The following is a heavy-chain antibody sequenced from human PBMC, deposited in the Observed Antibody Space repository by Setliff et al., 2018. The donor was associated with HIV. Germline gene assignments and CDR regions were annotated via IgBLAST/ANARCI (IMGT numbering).Heavy chain of an antibody. CDR1: GFSFSSYG. V-gene: IGHV3-33*08. Sequence: SCAASGFSFSSYGMHWVRQAPGKGLEWVAVIWYDGKNKKYADYVKGRFTISRDNAKNTLYLQMNSLRAEDTAVYYCASGYNYVKFDYWGQGTLVTVSS. J-gene: IGHJ4*02. D-gene: IGHD5-12*01. CDR2: IWYDGKNK. CDR3: ASGYNYVKFDY.